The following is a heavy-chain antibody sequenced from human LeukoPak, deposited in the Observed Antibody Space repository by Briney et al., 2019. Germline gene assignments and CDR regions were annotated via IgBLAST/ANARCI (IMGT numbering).Heavy chain of an antibody. J-gene: IGHJ6*03. V-gene: IGHV4-4*07. CDR1: GGAIISYY. CDR2: IYPTGNT. Sequence: SETLSLTCSVSGGAIISYYWSWIRQPAGKGPEWIGRIYPTGNTDYNPTLKTRVTMSTDLSKKQFSLRLRSVTAADTAVYYCARLKFYDSTGYSPGYYMDVWGKGTAVTVSS. CDR3: ARLKFYDSTGYSPGYYMDV. D-gene: IGHD3-22*01.